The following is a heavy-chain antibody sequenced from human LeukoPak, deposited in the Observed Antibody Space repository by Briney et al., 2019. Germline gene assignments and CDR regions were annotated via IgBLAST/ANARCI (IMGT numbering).Heavy chain of an antibody. J-gene: IGHJ3*02. D-gene: IGHD2-2*03. CDR3: ASSLGVLGSTHAFDI. CDR2: VYASSPT. V-gene: IGHV3-53*01. Sequence: GGSLTLPFPASGFSLFTHYLGWLRRPPGKGLEGVSVVYASSPTYYADSGKGRFPISRDKSQNPLYILLNRQRAENTALYDSASSLGVLGSTHAFDIWGQGTVVTVSS. CDR1: GFSLFTHY.